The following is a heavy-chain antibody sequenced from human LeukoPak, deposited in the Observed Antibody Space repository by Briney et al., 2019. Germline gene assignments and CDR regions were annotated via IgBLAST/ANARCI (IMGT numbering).Heavy chain of an antibody. CDR1: GFTLSSYA. V-gene: IGHV3-23*01. J-gene: IGHJ5*02. Sequence: PGGPLRLSCAASGFTLSSYAMSWVRQAPGKGLEWVSAISGSGGSTYYADSVRGRFTISRDNSKNTLYLQMNSLRAEDAAVYYCAKGGIAAASKDWFDPWGQGTLVTVSS. CDR2: ISGSGGST. D-gene: IGHD6-13*01. CDR3: AKGGIAAASKDWFDP.